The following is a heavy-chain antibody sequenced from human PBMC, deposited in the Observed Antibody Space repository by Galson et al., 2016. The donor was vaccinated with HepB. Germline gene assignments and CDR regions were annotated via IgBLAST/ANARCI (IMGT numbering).Heavy chain of an antibody. Sequence: GAEVKKAGESLKISCKASGYSFPYYWIGWVRQKPGKGLEWMGIIYPGDSEIRYSPSFQGQVTMTVDKSISTAFLQWSSLKASDTAMYYCASQYNFWSGHSESYYGMDVWGQGTTVTVSS. CDR3: ASQYNFWSGHSESYYGMDV. J-gene: IGHJ6*02. V-gene: IGHV5-51*01. CDR2: IYPGDSEI. CDR1: GYSFPYYW. D-gene: IGHD3-3*01.